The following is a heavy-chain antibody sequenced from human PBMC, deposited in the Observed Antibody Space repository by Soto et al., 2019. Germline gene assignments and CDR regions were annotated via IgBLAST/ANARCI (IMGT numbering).Heavy chain of an antibody. Sequence: QPGGSLRLSCAASGFTFSSYSMNWVRQAPGKGLEWVSYISSSSSTIYYADSVKGRFTISRDNAKISLYLQMNSLRAEDTAVYYCARDTSPSYYDFWSGYYIDAFDIWGQGTMVTVS. J-gene: IGHJ3*02. V-gene: IGHV3-48*01. CDR3: ARDTSPSYYDFWSGYYIDAFDI. D-gene: IGHD3-3*01. CDR2: ISSSSSTI. CDR1: GFTFSSYS.